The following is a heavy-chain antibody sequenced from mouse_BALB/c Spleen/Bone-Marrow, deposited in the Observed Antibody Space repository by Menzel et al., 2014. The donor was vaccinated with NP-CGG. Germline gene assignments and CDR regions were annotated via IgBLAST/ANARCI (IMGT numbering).Heavy chain of an antibody. D-gene: IGHD2-1*01. V-gene: IGHV1-69*02. Sequence: QVQLQQSGAELVRPGASVKLSCKASGYTFTSYWINWVKQGPGQGLEWIGNIYPSNNYTNYNQKFKDKATLTVDKSSSTAYMQLSSPTSEDSAVYYCTGGNYPYYFDYWGQGTTLTVSS. CDR1: GYTFTSYW. J-gene: IGHJ2*01. CDR2: IYPSNNYT. CDR3: TGGNYPYYFDY.